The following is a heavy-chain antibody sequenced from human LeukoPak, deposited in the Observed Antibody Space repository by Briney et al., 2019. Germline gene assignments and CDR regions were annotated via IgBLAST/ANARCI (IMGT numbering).Heavy chain of an antibody. Sequence: GGSLRLSCAASGFTFINAWMAWVRQAPGKGLEWVGRKAKAHGGTIEYAAPVKGRFTISRDDSKNTLCLQMNSLKTEDTAVYYCTTDGVGVEGATYDNWGQGTLVSVSS. CDR1: GFTFINAW. CDR2: KAKAHGGTI. V-gene: IGHV3-15*01. D-gene: IGHD1-26*01. CDR3: TTDGVGVEGATYDN. J-gene: IGHJ4*02.